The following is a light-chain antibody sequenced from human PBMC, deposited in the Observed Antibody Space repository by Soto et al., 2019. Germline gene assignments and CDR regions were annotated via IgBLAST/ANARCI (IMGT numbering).Light chain of an antibody. CDR1: GSDV. CDR3: CSYVRGDTFDVM. J-gene: IGLJ3*02. Sequence: QSALTQPASVSGSPGQSITISCTGTGSDVSWYQHHPGKAPKLIIFEATERPSGVSHRFSASKSGNTASLTISGLQAEDEADYYCCSYVRGDTFDVMFGGGTKVTVL. CDR2: EAT. V-gene: IGLV2-23*02.